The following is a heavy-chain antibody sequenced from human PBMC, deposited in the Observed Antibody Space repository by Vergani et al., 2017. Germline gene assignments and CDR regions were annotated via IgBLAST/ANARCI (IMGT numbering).Heavy chain of an antibody. CDR1: GFTFSSYA. V-gene: IGHV3-23*04. D-gene: IGHD3-22*01. CDR2: ISGSGGST. J-gene: IGHJ4*02. CDR3: AKDSYYYDSSGYSGDDY. Sequence: VQLVESGGGVVQPGTSLRLSCVVSGFTFSSYAMSWVRQAPGKGLEWVSAISGSGGSTYYADSVKGRFTIPRDNSKNTLYLQMNSLRAEYTAVYYCAKDSYYYDSSGYSGDDYWGQGTLVTVSS.